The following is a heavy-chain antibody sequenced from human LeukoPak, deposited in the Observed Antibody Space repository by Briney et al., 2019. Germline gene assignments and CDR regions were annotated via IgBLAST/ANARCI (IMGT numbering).Heavy chain of an antibody. CDR1: GFTFSSYA. CDR2: ISKSGDNI. V-gene: IGHV3-23*01. D-gene: IGHD6-19*01. J-gene: IGHJ6*02. CDR3: VRGGGCSGSPMRYGTDV. Sequence: GGSLRLSCAASGFTFSSYAMSWVRQAPGKGLEWVSSISKSGDNIQYADSVKGRFTISRDNAKNILFLQMNSLRAEDTAVYYCVRGGGCSGSPMRYGTDVWGQGTTVTVSS.